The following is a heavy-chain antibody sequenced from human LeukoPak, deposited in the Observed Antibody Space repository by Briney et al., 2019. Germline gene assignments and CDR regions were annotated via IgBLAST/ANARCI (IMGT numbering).Heavy chain of an antibody. Sequence: SETLSLTCTVSGGSISSYYWSWIRQAPGKGLEWIGYIYYSGSTTYNPSLKSRVTISVDTSKNQFSLKLSSVTAADTAVYYCARETYYYGSGSYPFDPWGQGTLVTVSS. J-gene: IGHJ5*02. D-gene: IGHD3-10*01. V-gene: IGHV4-59*12. CDR1: GGSISSYY. CDR3: ARETYYYGSGSYPFDP. CDR2: IYYSGST.